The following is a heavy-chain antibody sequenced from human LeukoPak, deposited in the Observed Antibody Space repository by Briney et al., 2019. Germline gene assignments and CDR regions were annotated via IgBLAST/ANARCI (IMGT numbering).Heavy chain of an antibody. CDR1: GYTFTGYY. Sequence: ASVKVSCKASGYTFTGYYMHWVRQAPGQGLEWMGWINPNSGGTNYAQKFQGRVTMTRDMSTSTVYMELSSLRSEDTAVYYCARTFGAAPGDYWGQGTLVTVSS. J-gene: IGHJ4*02. CDR3: ARTFGAAPGDY. D-gene: IGHD6-13*01. CDR2: INPNSGGT. V-gene: IGHV1-2*02.